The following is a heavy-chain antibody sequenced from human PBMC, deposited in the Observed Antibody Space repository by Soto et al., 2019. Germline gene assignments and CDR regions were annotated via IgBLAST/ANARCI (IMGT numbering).Heavy chain of an antibody. J-gene: IGHJ4*02. D-gene: IGHD6-13*01. V-gene: IGHV3-30-3*01. Sequence: QVQLVESGGGVVQPGRSLRLSCAASGFTFSSYAMHWVRQAPGKGLEWVAVISYDGSNKYYADSVKGRFTISRDNSKNTLYLRMNSLRAEDTAGYYCARIKVAGAGTDYWGQGTLVTVSS. CDR2: ISYDGSNK. CDR3: ARIKVAGAGTDY. CDR1: GFTFSSYA.